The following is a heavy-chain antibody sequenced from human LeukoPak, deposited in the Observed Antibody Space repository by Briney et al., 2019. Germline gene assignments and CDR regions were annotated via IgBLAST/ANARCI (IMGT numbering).Heavy chain of an antibody. J-gene: IGHJ6*03. CDR3: AIHTNVDISSIMDV. CDR2: IYSSGNT. Sequence: SETLSLTCTVSGDSFSAYYWSWIRQPPGRGLEWIGYIYSSGNTNYNPSLKSRVTISVGTSKKQHSLKLTSVTAADTAVYYCAIHTNVDISSIMDVWGKGTTVTVSS. V-gene: IGHV4-4*09. CDR1: GDSFSAYY. D-gene: IGHD2-8*01.